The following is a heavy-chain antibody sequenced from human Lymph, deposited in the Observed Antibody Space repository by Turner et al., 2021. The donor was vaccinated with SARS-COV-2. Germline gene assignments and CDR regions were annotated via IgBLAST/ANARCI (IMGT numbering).Heavy chain of an antibody. J-gene: IGHJ4*02. Sequence: QVQLGESGGCVVQPGLPLRFSCPAYGFPSSSYARYWVRQAPGKGLEWVALISYDEANKYYADSVKGRFTISRDNSKNTLYLQMNGLRAEDTAVYYCARGDYYGSGSYPGKTFDYWGQGTLVTVSS. CDR2: ISYDEANK. CDR1: GFPSSSYA. V-gene: IGHV3-30-3*01. D-gene: IGHD3-10*01. CDR3: ARGDYYGSGSYPGKTFDY.